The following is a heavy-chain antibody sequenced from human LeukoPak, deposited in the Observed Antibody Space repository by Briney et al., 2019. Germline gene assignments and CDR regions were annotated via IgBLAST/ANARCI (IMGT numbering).Heavy chain of an antibody. J-gene: IGHJ6*03. D-gene: IGHD3-3*01. CDR3: ARDTYYDFWSGLPTYMDV. CDR1: GYTFTSNY. Sequence: ASVKVSCKAFGYTFTSNYMHWVRQAPGQGPEWMGVISPSGGSTTYAQKFQGRVTLTRDMSTSTDYLELSSLRSEDTAVYYCARDTYYDFWSGLPTYMDVWGKGTTVTVSS. V-gene: IGHV1-46*01. CDR2: ISPSGGST.